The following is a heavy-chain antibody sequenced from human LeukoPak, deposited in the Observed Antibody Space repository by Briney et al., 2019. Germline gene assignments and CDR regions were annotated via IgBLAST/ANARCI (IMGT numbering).Heavy chain of an antibody. Sequence: GGSLRLSYAAYSFIAAGHGAGCARQAPGKGLEWVSGINWNGGSTGYADSVKGRFTISRDNTNNSLYLQMNRLSSLKAEFTDGESSSEYQLIPLFDYWGQGTLVTVSS. CDR2: INWNGGST. V-gene: IGHV3-20*01. CDR1: SFIAAGHG. J-gene: IGHJ4*02. D-gene: IGHD2-2*01. CDR3: ESSSEYQLIPLFDY.